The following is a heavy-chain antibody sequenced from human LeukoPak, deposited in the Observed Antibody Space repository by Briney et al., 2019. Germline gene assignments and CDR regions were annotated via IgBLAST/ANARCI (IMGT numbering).Heavy chain of an antibody. CDR1: GFTFSSYV. Sequence: GGSLRLSCAASGFTFSSYVMTWVRQAPGKGLEWVSVINDGGEITHYADSVRGRFTISRDNFNHTLSLQMNSLRVEDTAIYYCVKDIQLSTWGLGTMVTVSS. CDR3: VKDIQLST. D-gene: IGHD5-24*01. V-gene: IGHV3-23*01. J-gene: IGHJ3*01. CDR2: INDGGEIT.